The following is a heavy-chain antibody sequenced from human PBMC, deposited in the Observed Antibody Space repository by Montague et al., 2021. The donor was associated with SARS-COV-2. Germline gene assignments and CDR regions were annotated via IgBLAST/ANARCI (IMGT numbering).Heavy chain of an antibody. D-gene: IGHD3-10*01. J-gene: IGHJ4*02. Sequence: SETLSLTCAVYGGSLSGYYWSWIRQPPGEGLEWIAEISHSGSTSYNPSLKSRVTISVDTSKNQFSLKLSSVTAADTAVYYCAKLKRGYHYGWGVSAHIDDWGQGTLVTVSS. V-gene: IGHV4-34*01. CDR3: AKLKRGYHYGWGVSAHIDD. CDR2: ISHSGST. CDR1: GGSLSGYY.